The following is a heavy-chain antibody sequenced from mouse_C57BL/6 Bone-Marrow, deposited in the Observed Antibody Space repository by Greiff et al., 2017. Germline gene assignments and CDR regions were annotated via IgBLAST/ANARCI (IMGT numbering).Heavy chain of an antibody. D-gene: IGHD2-3*01. CDR2: IDPSDSYT. CDR1: GYTFTSYW. V-gene: IGHV1-69*01. CDR3: ARLYDGYYFYFDY. J-gene: IGHJ2*01. Sequence: QVQLQQSGAELVMPGASVKLSCKASGYTFTSYWMHWVKQRPGQSLEWIGEIDPSDSYTNYNQKFKGKSTLTVDKSSSTAYMQLSSLTSEDSAVYYCARLYDGYYFYFDYWGQGTTLTVSS.